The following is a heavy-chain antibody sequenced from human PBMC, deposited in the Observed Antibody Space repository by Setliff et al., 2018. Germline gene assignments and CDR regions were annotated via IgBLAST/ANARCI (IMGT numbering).Heavy chain of an antibody. D-gene: IGHD3-22*01. Sequence: GASVKVSCKASGYTFTSYGISWVRQAPGQGLEWMGWISAYNGNTNYAQKLQGRVTMTTDTSTSTAYMELRSLRSDDTAVYYCARDTPNYYDSSGYYLGGIVIYYYYYYMDVWGKGTTVTV. CDR1: GYTFTSYG. CDR3: ARDTPNYYDSSGYYLGGIVIYYYYYYMDV. V-gene: IGHV1-18*01. J-gene: IGHJ6*03. CDR2: ISAYNGNT.